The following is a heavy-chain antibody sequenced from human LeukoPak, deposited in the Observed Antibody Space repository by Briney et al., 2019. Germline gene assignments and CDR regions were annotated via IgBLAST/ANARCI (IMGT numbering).Heavy chain of an antibody. V-gene: IGHV1-69*04. CDR2: IVPILGTA. D-gene: IGHD6-13*01. Sequence: SVKVSCKASGGTFSTCAISWVRQAPGQGLEWVGRIVPILGTANYAQNFQGRVTITADRSTTTAYMELSSLRSEDTAVYYCARVSQGSSWPYYFDYWGQGTLVTVSS. CDR3: ARVSQGSSWPYYFDY. J-gene: IGHJ4*02. CDR1: GGTFSTCA.